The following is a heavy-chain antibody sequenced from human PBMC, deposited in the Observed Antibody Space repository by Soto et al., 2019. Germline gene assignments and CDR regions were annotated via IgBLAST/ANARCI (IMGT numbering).Heavy chain of an antibody. D-gene: IGHD3-10*01. CDR3: ASSVRGVTMDV. J-gene: IGHJ6*02. CDR2: IYWDDDK. V-gene: IGHV2-5*02. Sequence: QITLKESGPASLKPTQTLTLTCSFSGFSLSTEGGGVNWIRQPPGKALEWLALIYWDDDKRYSPSLKSRLTITKDSSKHQVVLTLTNITPVDTGTYFCASSVRGVTMDVWGQGTAVTVSS. CDR1: GFSLSTEGGG.